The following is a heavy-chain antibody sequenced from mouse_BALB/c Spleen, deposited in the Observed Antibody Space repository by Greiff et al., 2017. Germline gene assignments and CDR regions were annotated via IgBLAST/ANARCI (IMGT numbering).Heavy chain of an antibody. J-gene: IGHJ4*01. CDR3: ARLLRNYYAMDY. Sequence: EVKVVESGGGLVQPGGSRKLSCAASGFTFSSFGMHWVRQAPEKGLEWVAYISSGSSTIYYADTVKGRFTISRDNPKNTLFLQMTSLRSEDTAMYYCARLLRNYYAMDYWGQGTSVTVSS. CDR1: GFTFSSFG. D-gene: IGHD1-1*01. CDR2: ISSGSSTI. V-gene: IGHV5-17*02.